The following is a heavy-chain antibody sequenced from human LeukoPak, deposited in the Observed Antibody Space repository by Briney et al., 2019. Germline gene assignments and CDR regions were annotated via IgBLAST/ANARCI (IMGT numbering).Heavy chain of an antibody. CDR3: ARGLPPAANSYNWFDP. CDR1: GGSISSYY. Sequence: PSETLSLTCTVSGGSISSYYWSWIRQPPGKGLEWIGYIYYSGSTNYNPSLKSRVTISVDTSKNQFSLKLSSVTAADTAVYYCARGLPPAANSYNWFDPWGQGTLVTVSS. J-gene: IGHJ5*02. D-gene: IGHD2-2*01. V-gene: IGHV4-59*12. CDR2: IYYSGST.